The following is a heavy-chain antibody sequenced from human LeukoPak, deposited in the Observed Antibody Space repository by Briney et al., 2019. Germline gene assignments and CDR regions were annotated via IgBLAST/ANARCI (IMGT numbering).Heavy chain of an antibody. V-gene: IGHV3-66*01. Sequence: PGGSLRFSCAASGFTVSSDFMTWVRQAPGKGLEWVSVIYSGGGTDYADSVKGRFTIPKDNSRNTLYLQMNSLRAEDTAVYYCARGLHYYEPWGQGTLVTVSS. CDR2: IYSGGGT. CDR3: ARGLHYYEP. CDR1: GFTVSSDF. D-gene: IGHD3-22*01. J-gene: IGHJ5*02.